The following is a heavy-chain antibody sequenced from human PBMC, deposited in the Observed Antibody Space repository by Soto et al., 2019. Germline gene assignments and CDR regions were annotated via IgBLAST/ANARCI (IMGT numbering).Heavy chain of an antibody. CDR3: ARDPTYDWREFRLDY. CDR1: GFTFSSYS. V-gene: IGHV3-21*01. CDR2: ISSSSSYI. J-gene: IGHJ4*02. Sequence: GGSLRLSCAASGFTFSSYSMNWVRQAPGKGLEWVSSISSSSSYIYYADSVKGRFTISRDNAKNSLYLQINSLRAEDTAVYYCARDPTYDWREFRLDYWGRGTLVTVSS. D-gene: IGHD3-10*01.